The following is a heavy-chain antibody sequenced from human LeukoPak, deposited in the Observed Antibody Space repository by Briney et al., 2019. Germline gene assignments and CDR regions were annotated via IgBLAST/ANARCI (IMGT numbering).Heavy chain of an antibody. Sequence: SETLSLTCTVSGGSISSGGYSWSWIRQHPGKGLEWIGYIYHSGSTDYNPSLKSRVTISVDTSKNQFSLKLSSVIIADTAVYYCARESSGTEGSAAFDIWGQGTMVTVSS. V-gene: IGHV4-31*03. D-gene: IGHD3-22*01. CDR1: GGSISSGGYS. CDR2: IYHSGST. J-gene: IGHJ3*02. CDR3: ARESSGTEGSAAFDI.